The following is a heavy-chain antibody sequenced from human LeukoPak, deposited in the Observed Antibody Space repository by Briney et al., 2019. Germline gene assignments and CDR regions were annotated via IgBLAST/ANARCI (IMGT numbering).Heavy chain of an antibody. CDR3: ARENRIAARPWAYYYYYYMDV. V-gene: IGHV1-2*02. CDR2: INPNSGGT. D-gene: IGHD6-6*01. J-gene: IGHJ6*03. CDR1: GYTFTGYY. Sequence: ASVKVSCKASGYTFTGYYMHWVRQAPGQGLEWMGWINPNSGGTNYAQKFQGRVTMTRDTSISTAYMELSRLRSDDTAVYYCARENRIAARPWAYYYYYYMDVWGKGTTVTVSS.